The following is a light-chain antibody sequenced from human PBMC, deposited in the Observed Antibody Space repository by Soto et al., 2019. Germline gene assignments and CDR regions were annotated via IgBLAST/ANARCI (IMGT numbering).Light chain of an antibody. CDR1: SGHSSYA. CDR3: QTWGTGIHV. J-gene: IGLJ1*01. V-gene: IGLV4-69*01. CDR2: LNSDGSH. Sequence: QAVVTQSPSASASLGASVKLTCTLSSGHSSYAIAWHQQQPEKGPRYLMKLNSDGSHSKGDGIPDRFSGSSSGAERYLIISSLQSEDEAVYYCQTWGTGIHVFGTGTKLTVL.